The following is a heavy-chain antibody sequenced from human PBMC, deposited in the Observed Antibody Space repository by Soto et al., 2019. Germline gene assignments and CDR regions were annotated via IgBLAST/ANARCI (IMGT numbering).Heavy chain of an antibody. V-gene: IGHV1-69*01. CDR3: AKGVASSD. CDR1: GYSFITDS. Sequence: QVQLEQSGSEVKKSGSSVKVSCKASGYSFITDSVTWVRQAPGQGLEWMGGFNPLFRTPVYAPKFQGRITITADESTSAAHLEVTRLTSEDTAIYFCAKGVASSDWGQGTLVTVSS. D-gene: IGHD5-12*01. CDR2: FNPLFRTP. J-gene: IGHJ4*02.